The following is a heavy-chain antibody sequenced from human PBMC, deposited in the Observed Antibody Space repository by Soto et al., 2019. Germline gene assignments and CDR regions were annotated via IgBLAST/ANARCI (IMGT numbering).Heavy chain of an antibody. V-gene: IGHV2-5*02. D-gene: IGHD4-17*01. J-gene: IGHJ4*02. CDR3: AKKGGGDYILGY. Sequence: QITLKESGPTLVKPTQTLTLTCTFSGFSLSTNGVGVGWIRQPPGKALEWLALIYWDDSKEYSASLKSRLTITKDTSRNQVVLTMTNMDPVDTATYYCAKKGGGDYILGYWGQGTLVTVSS. CDR1: GFSLSTNGVG. CDR2: IYWDDSK.